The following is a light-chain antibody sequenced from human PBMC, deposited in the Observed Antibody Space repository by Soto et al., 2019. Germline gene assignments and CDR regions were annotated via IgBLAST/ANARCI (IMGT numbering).Light chain of an antibody. CDR1: QSVSNNY. CDR2: EAL. V-gene: IGKV3-11*01. Sequence: EIVLTQSPGTLSLSPGDRATLACRASQSVSNNYVAWYQQKPGQAPRLLIYEALNRATGIPARFSGSGSGTDFTLTISSLEPEDFAVYYCQQRNNWPQTFGQGTKVDI. J-gene: IGKJ1*01. CDR3: QQRNNWPQT.